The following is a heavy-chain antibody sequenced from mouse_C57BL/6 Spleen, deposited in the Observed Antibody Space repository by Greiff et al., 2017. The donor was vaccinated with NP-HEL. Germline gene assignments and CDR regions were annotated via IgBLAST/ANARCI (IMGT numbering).Heavy chain of an antibody. CDR3: ARLGTTVYAMDY. V-gene: IGHV1-69*01. CDR2: IDPSDSYT. Sequence: QVRLQQPGAELVMPGASVKLSCKASGYTFTSYWMHWVKQRPGQGLEWIGEIDPSDSYTNYNQKFKGKSTLTVDKSSSTAYMQLRSLTSEDSAVYYCARLGTTVYAMDYWGQGTSVTVSS. J-gene: IGHJ4*01. D-gene: IGHD1-1*01. CDR1: GYTFTSYW.